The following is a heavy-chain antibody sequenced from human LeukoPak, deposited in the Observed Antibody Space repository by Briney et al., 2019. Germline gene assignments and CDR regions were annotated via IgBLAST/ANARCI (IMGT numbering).Heavy chain of an antibody. CDR2: IYNSGST. CDR1: GGSFSGYY. CDR3: ARGGLGFCSGGSCYQGTFAI. J-gene: IGHJ3*02. Sequence: SETLSLTCAVYGGSFSGYYWSWLRQPPGKGLEWIGYIYNSGSTNYNPSLKSRVTISVDTSKNQFSLKLSSVTAADTAVYYCARGGLGFCSGGSCYQGTFAIWGQGTMVTVSS. D-gene: IGHD2-15*01. V-gene: IGHV4-59*01.